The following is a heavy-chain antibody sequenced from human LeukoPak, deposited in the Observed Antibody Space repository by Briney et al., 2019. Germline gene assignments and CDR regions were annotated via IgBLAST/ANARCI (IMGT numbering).Heavy chain of an antibody. D-gene: IGHD5-18*01. CDR1: GGTFSTYS. CDR2: IIPIFGTP. V-gene: IGHV1-69*13. CDR3: ARDAVDTANAV. Sequence: ASVKVSCKAFGGTFSTYSITWVRQAPGQGLEWMGGIIPIFGTPNYAQKFQGRVTITADESTSTAYMELSSLRSEDTAVYYCARDAVDTANAVWGQGTTVTVSS. J-gene: IGHJ6*02.